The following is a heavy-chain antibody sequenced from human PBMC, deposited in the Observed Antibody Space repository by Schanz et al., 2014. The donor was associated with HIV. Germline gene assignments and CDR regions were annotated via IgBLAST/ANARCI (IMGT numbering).Heavy chain of an antibody. CDR1: GYTFTDYD. J-gene: IGHJ3*02. V-gene: IGHV1-8*01. CDR3: ARGLGDSSSSEPFDI. D-gene: IGHD6-6*01. CDR2: MNPKSGNT. Sequence: QVKLVQSGAEVKKPGASVKVSCKASGYTFTDYDISWVRQATGQGPEWMGWMNPKSGNTGYAQKFQGRVTMTRNTSISTAYMELRSLRSEDTAVYYCARGLGDSSSSEPFDIWGQGTKVTVSS.